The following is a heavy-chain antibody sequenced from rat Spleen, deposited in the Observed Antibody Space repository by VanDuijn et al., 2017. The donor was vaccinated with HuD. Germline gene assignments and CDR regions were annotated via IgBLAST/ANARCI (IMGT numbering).Heavy chain of an antibody. CDR3: VNTYYGYWFGY. J-gene: IGHJ3*01. CDR1: GFTFSNYD. V-gene: IGHV5-29*01. CDR2: ISYDGSST. Sequence: EVQLVESYGGLVQPGRSLKLSCAASGFTFSNYDMAWVRQAPTKGLEWVATISYDGSSTYYRDSVKGRFTISRDNAKSTLYLQMGSLRSEDTATYYCVNTYYGYWFGYWGQGTLVTVSS. D-gene: IGHD1-9*01.